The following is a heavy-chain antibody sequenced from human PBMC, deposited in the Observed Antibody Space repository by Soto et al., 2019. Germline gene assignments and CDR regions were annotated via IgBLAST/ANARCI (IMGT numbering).Heavy chain of an antibody. Sequence: SLPMSVTSAVDDGSIRGYDWSWISKTPGKGLEWIGEINHSGSTNYNPSLKSRVTISVDTSKNQFSLKLSSVTAADTAVYYCASSNIAAAGFYYYALDVWGRGTTVTVSS. D-gene: IGHD6-13*01. CDR1: DGSIRGYD. J-gene: IGHJ6*02. CDR2: INHSGST. V-gene: IGHV4-34*01. CDR3: ASSNIAAAGFYYYALDV.